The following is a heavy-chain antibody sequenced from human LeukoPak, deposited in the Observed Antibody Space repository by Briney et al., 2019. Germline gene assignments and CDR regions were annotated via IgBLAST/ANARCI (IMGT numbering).Heavy chain of an antibody. CDR3: ERVASRAVAGTPDY. V-gene: IGHV1-18*01. Sequence: ASVKVSCKASGYTFTSYGISWVRQATGQGLEWMGWISAYNGNTNYAQKLQGRVTMTTDTSTSTAYMELRSLRSDDTAVYYCERVASRAVAGTPDYWGQGTLVTVSS. CDR1: GYTFTSYG. CDR2: ISAYNGNT. D-gene: IGHD6-19*01. J-gene: IGHJ4*02.